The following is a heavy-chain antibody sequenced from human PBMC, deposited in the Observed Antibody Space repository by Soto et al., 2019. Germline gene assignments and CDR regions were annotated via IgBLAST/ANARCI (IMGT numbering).Heavy chain of an antibody. Sequence: QVQLVESGGGVVQPGRSLRLSCAASGFTFSSYGMHWVRQAPGKGLEWVAVIWYDGSNKYYADSVKGRFTISRDNSKNTLYLQMNSLSGEDTAVYYCARDKGYLDAFDIWGQGTMVTVSS. D-gene: IGHD3-16*02. V-gene: IGHV3-33*01. CDR1: GFTFSSYG. J-gene: IGHJ3*02. CDR3: ARDKGYLDAFDI. CDR2: IWYDGSNK.